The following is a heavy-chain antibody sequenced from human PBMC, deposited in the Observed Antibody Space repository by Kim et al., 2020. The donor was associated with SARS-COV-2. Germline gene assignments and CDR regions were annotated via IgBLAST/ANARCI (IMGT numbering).Heavy chain of an antibody. CDR1: GYTFSDYY. V-gene: IGHV1-2*06. D-gene: IGHD6-13*01. Sequence: ASVKVSCKASGYTFSDYYMHWVRQAPGQGLEWMGRINPNSGGTNYAQKFQGRVTMTRDTSISTAYMELGSLRSDDTAVYYCARGRSTSDYWGQGTLVTVSS. CDR3: ARGRSTSDY. CDR2: INPNSGGT. J-gene: IGHJ4*02.